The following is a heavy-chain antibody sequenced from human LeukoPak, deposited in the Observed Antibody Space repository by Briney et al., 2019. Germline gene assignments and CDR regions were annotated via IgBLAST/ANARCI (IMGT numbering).Heavy chain of an antibody. D-gene: IGHD3-3*01. CDR2: ISDSGDTT. V-gene: IGHV3-23*01. CDR1: GFTFSSCG. J-gene: IGHJ6*02. Sequence: GSLRLSCVASGFTFSSCGMNWVRQAPGKGLEWVSAISDSGDTTYYADSVKGRFTISRDNAKNSLYLQMNSLRAEDTALYYCAKNRLRFLEWLYGMDVWGQGTTVTVSS. CDR3: AKNRLRFLEWLYGMDV.